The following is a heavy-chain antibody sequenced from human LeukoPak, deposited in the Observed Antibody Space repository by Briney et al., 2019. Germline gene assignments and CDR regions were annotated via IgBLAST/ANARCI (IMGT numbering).Heavy chain of an antibody. J-gene: IGHJ1*01. D-gene: IGHD3-22*01. Sequence: PSETLSHTCAVWVLSFRVYYWIWLRQPPGKGLEWIGEINHSGSTNYNPSLKSRVTISVDTSKNQFALTLSAVTAADTAVYSCERPSTPRYSAYHGKIEYFQHWGQGTLVTVSS. V-gene: IGHV4-34*01. CDR1: VLSFRVYY. CDR3: ERPSTPRYSAYHGKIEYFQH. CDR2: INHSGST.